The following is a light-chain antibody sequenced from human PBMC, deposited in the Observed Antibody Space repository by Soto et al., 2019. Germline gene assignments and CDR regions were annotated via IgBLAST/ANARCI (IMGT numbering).Light chain of an antibody. CDR1: QSISSY. J-gene: IGKJ1*01. V-gene: IGKV1-39*01. CDR3: QQSSSTPPT. Sequence: DIQMTQSPSSLSASVGDRVTITCRASQSISSYLNWYQQKPGKAPKLLIYAASSLQSGVPSRFSGSGSGTDFALSFSSLQPEDFATIYFQQSSSTPPTFGQGTKVEIK. CDR2: AAS.